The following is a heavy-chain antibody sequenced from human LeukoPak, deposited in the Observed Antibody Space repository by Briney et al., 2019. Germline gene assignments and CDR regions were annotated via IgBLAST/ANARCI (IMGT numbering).Heavy chain of an antibody. CDR1: GYTFTSYA. D-gene: IGHD6-13*01. J-gene: IGHJ5*02. CDR2: INTNTGNP. V-gene: IGHV7-4-1*02. Sequence: ASVKVSCKASGYTFTSYAMNWVRQAPGQGLEWMGWINTNTGNPTYAQGFTGRFVFSLDTSVSTAYLQISSLKAEDTAVYYCARRIPGIAAAGTGNLNWFDPWGQGTLVTVSS. CDR3: ARRIPGIAAAGTGNLNWFDP.